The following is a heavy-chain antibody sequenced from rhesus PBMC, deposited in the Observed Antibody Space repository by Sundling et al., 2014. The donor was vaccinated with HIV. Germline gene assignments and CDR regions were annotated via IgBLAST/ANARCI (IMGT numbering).Heavy chain of an antibody. Sequence: QEQLVQSGAEVKKPGASVKVSCEASGYIFTNYVISWLRQAPGQGFEWMGGILPEYGSTTYAQKFQGRVTITADMSTSTVYMELSSLRSEDMAVYYCAAGRSGYYPHYYGLDSWGQGVVVTVSS. CDR2: ILPEYGST. CDR3: AAGRSGYYPHYYGLDS. V-gene: IGHV1-70*01. CDR1: GYIFTNYV. D-gene: IGHD3-28*01. J-gene: IGHJ6*01.